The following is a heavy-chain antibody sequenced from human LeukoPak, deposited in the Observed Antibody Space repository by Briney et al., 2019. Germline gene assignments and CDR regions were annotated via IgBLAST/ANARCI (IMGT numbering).Heavy chain of an antibody. V-gene: IGHV3-23*01. CDR2: SGGGSGRT. CDR3: AKGEGPTVGIT. Sequence: PGGSLRLSCAASGFIFNNYVMSWVRQGPGKGLEWVSASGGGSGRTYYADSVKGRFTISRDNSKNTLFLQMGSLRAEDTAVYYCAKGEGPTVGITWGQGTLVTVTS. CDR1: GFIFNNYV. D-gene: IGHD1-7*01. J-gene: IGHJ4*02.